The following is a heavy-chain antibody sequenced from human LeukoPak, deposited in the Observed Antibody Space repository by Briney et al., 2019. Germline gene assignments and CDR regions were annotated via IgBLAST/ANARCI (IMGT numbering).Heavy chain of an antibody. J-gene: IGHJ5*02. CDR2: IYHSGST. Sequence: PSETLSLTCAVSSGSISRGGYSGSWIRQPPGKGLGWFGYIYHSGSTSFNPSLKSRVTIPVDRSKNQFFLKLSSVTAADTAVYYCAGAYGDDVGWFDPWGQGTLVTVSS. V-gene: IGHV4-30-2*01. CDR1: SGSISRGGYS. CDR3: AGAYGDDVGWFDP. D-gene: IGHD4-17*01.